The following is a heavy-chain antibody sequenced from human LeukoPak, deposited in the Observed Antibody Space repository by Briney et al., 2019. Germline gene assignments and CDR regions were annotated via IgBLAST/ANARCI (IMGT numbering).Heavy chain of an antibody. CDR3: TTSSSGWYERDY. J-gene: IGHJ4*02. Sequence: GGSLRLSCAASGFTFSNAWMSWVRQAPGKGLEWVGRIKSKTDGGTTDYAAPVKGRFTISRDDSKNTLYLQMNTLKTEDTAVYYCTTSSSGWYERDYWGQGTLVTVSS. V-gene: IGHV3-15*01. D-gene: IGHD6-19*01. CDR2: IKSKTDGGTT. CDR1: GFTFSNAW.